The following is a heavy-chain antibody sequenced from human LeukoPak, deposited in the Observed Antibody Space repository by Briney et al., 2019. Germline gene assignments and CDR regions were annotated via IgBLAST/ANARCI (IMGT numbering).Heavy chain of an antibody. CDR1: GITFSTIG. D-gene: IGHD2-21*01. CDR3: ANVVGGY. CDR2: ISKSGGST. Sequence: PGGSLRLSCAVSGITFSTIGVSWVRQAPGKGLKWVSIISKSGGSTYYVDSVKGRFTISRDNSKDTLYLQMNSLRAEDTAVYYCANVVGGYWGQGTLVTVSS. J-gene: IGHJ4*02. V-gene: IGHV3-23*01.